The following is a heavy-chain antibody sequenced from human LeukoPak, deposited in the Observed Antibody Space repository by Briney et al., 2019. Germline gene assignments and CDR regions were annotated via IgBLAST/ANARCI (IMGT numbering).Heavy chain of an antibody. CDR1: GGSFSGYY. Sequence: HSETLSLTCAVYGGSFSGYYWSWIRQPPGKGLEWIGEINHSGSTNYNPSLRSRVTISLDTSRNQFSLKLNSVTAADTAVYYCAKSNGYGLVDIWGQGTMVTVSS. V-gene: IGHV4-34*01. CDR2: INHSGST. D-gene: IGHD3-10*01. J-gene: IGHJ3*02. CDR3: AKSNGYGLVDI.